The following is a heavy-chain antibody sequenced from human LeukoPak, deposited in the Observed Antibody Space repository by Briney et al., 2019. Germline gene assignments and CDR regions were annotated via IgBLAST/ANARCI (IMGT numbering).Heavy chain of an antibody. V-gene: IGHV3-74*01. CDR3: ASGISSGWYSPGIDY. CDR2: INSDGSRT. CDR1: GFTFSSYW. J-gene: IGHJ4*02. D-gene: IGHD6-19*01. Sequence: GGSLRLSCAASGFTFSSYWMHWVRQAPGKGLVWVSRINSDGSRTTYADSVKGRFTISRDNAKNTLFLQMNSLRAEDTAVYYCASGISSGWYSPGIDYWGQGTLATVSS.